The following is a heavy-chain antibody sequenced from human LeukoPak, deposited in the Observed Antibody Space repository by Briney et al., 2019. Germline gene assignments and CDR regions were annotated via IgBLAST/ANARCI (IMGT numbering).Heavy chain of an antibody. CDR1: GGSISSSNYY. D-gene: IGHD4-17*01. CDR2: IYYSGST. Sequence: SETLSLTCTVSGGSISSSNYYWGWVRQPPGKGLEWIGSIYYSGSTYYNPSLKSRVTISVDTSKNQFSLKLNSVTAADTAVYYCASHLNGDHDYWGQGTLVTVSS. CDR3: ASHLNGDHDY. J-gene: IGHJ4*02. V-gene: IGHV4-39*01.